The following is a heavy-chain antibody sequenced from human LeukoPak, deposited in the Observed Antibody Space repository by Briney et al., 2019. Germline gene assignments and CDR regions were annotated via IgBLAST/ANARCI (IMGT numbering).Heavy chain of an antibody. Sequence: ASVKVSCKASGYTFTGCYMHWVRQATGQGLEWMGWINSSSGGTNYAQKFQGRVTMTEDTSISTAYMELSRLKSDDTAVYYCARMTATQAALYWGQGTLVTVSS. CDR1: GYTFTGCY. V-gene: IGHV1-2*02. J-gene: IGHJ4*02. CDR2: INSSSGGT. CDR3: ARMTATQAALY. D-gene: IGHD2-21*02.